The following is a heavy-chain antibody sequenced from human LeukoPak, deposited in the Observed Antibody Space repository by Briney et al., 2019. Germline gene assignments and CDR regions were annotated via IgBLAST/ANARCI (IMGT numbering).Heavy chain of an antibody. D-gene: IGHD3-22*01. CDR1: GGSISSTNW. V-gene: IGHV4-4*02. CDR3: ARVSGGYYYDSSGYYPWYYFDY. J-gene: IGHJ4*02. Sequence: SETLSLTCGVSGGSISSTNWWTWVRQPPGEGLEWIGEVHLSGRTNYNPSLESRVTMSVDMFENHISLKLTSVTAADTAVYYCARVSGGYYYDSSGYYPWYYFDYWGQGTLVTVSS. CDR2: VHLSGRT.